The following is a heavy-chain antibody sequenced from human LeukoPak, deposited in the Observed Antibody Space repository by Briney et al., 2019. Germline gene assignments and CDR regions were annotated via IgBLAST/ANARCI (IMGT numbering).Heavy chain of an antibody. Sequence: PSETLSLTCTVSGGSISSYYWSWIRQPPGKGLEWIGYIYYSGSINYNPSLKSRVTISVDTSKNQFSLKLSSVTAADTAVYYCARGYPYGSYVDYWGQGTLVTVSS. D-gene: IGHD1-26*01. J-gene: IGHJ4*02. CDR3: ARGYPYGSYVDY. CDR2: IYYSGSI. CDR1: GGSISSYY. V-gene: IGHV4-59*01.